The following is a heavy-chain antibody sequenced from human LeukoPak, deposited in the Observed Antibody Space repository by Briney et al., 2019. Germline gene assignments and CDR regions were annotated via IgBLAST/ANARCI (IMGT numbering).Heavy chain of an antibody. Sequence: SETLSLTCTVSGGSISSSYSYWGWIRQPAGKGLEWIGRIYTSGSTNYNPSLKSRVTISVDTSKNQFSLKLSSVTAADTAVYYCARSSGYYDYWGQGTLVTVSS. CDR3: ARSSGYYDY. D-gene: IGHD3-22*01. J-gene: IGHJ4*02. CDR2: IYTSGST. V-gene: IGHV4-61*02. CDR1: GGSISSSYSY.